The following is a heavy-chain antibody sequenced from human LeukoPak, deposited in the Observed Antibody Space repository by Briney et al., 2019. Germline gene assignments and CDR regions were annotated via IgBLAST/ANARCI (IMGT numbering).Heavy chain of an antibody. CDR1: GGSISSSSYY. CDR2: IYYSGST. D-gene: IGHD3-9*01. J-gene: IGHJ3*02. V-gene: IGHV4-39*01. CDR3: AIPYYNILTGYLDAFDI. Sequence: SETLSLTCTVSGGSISSSSYYWGWVRQPPGKGLEWIGSIYYSGSTYYNPSLKSRVTISVDTSKNQFSLKLSSVTAADTATYYCAIPYYNILTGYLDAFDIWGQGTMVTVSS.